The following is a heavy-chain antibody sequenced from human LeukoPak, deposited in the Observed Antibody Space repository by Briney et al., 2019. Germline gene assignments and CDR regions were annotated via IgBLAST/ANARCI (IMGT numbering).Heavy chain of an antibody. Sequence: ASVKVPCKTSGYTFTAYYMHWVRQAPGQGPEWMGWINPNSGGTNSAQKFQGRVTMTRDTSISTYYIELSSLRSDDTAVYYCARDDDSGSAFDYWGQGTLVTVSS. D-gene: IGHD1-26*01. V-gene: IGHV1-2*02. CDR2: INPNSGGT. CDR3: ARDDDSGSAFDY. CDR1: GYTFTAYY. J-gene: IGHJ4*02.